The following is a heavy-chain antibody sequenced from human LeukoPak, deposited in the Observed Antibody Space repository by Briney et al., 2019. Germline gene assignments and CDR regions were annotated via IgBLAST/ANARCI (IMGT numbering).Heavy chain of an antibody. CDR2: ISAYNGNT. Sequence: ASVKVSCKASGYTFTSYGISWVRQAPGQGLEWMGWISAYNGNTNYAQKLQGRVTMTTDTSTSTAYMELRSLRSDDTAVYYCARGDCSSTSCYFGYYYYYMDVWGKGTTVTVSS. CDR3: ARGDCSSTSCYFGYYYYYMDV. CDR1: GYTFTSYG. V-gene: IGHV1-18*01. J-gene: IGHJ6*03. D-gene: IGHD2-2*01.